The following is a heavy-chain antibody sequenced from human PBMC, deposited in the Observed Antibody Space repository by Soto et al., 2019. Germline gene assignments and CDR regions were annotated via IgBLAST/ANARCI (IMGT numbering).Heavy chain of an antibody. CDR1: GGSISSYY. V-gene: IGHV4-59*12. Sequence: SETLSLTCTVSGGSISSYYWSWIRQPPGKGLEWIGYIYYSGSTNYNPSLKSRVTISVDTSKNQFSLKLSSVTAADTAIYYCARSVTPWGQGTLVTVSS. D-gene: IGHD3-10*01. J-gene: IGHJ5*02. CDR3: ARSVTP. CDR2: IYYSGST.